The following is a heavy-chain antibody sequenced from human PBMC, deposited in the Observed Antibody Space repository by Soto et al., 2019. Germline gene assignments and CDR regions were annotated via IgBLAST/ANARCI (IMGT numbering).Heavy chain of an antibody. J-gene: IGHJ4*02. CDR3: AGAPGRGGNSSM. Sequence: QVQLVQSGAEVKKPGSSVKVSCKASGGTFSSYAISWVRQAPGQGLEWMGGIIPIFGTANYAQKFQVRVTLTADESTSTAYMELTSLRSEDTAVYYCAGAPGRGGNSSMWGQGTLVTVSS. CDR2: IIPIFGTA. V-gene: IGHV1-69*12. D-gene: IGHD2-21*02. CDR1: GGTFSSYA.